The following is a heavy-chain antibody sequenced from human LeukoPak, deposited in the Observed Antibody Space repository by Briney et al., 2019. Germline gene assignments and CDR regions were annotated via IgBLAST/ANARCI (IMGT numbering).Heavy chain of an antibody. D-gene: IGHD2-2*01. CDR1: GFTFNNYG. V-gene: IGHV3-30*03. J-gene: IGHJ4*02. CDR2: TSFHGSNK. CDR3: TSICSSSSCYLDY. Sequence: GRSLRLSCADSGFTFNNYGMHWVRQAPGKGLEWVAVTSFHGSNKYYADSVKGRFTISRDNSRNTLYLQMNSLRVEDTAVYYCTSICSSSSCYLDYWGQGTLVTVSS.